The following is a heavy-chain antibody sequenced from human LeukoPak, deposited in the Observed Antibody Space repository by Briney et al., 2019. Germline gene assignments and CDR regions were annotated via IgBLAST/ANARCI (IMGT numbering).Heavy chain of an antibody. J-gene: IGHJ4*02. D-gene: IGHD4-17*01. Sequence: PGGSLRLSCATSGFTFSNYWMSWVRQAPGKGLEWVASIKPDGSEGYYVDSVKGRFTISRDNAKNSLYLQMNSLRAEDTAMFYCARNGNYDFDYWGQGTLVTVSS. V-gene: IGHV3-7*01. CDR1: GFTFSNYW. CDR2: IKPDGSEG. CDR3: ARNGNYDFDY.